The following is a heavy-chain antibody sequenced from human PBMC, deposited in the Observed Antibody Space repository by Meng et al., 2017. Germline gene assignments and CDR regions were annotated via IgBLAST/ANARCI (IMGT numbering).Heavy chain of an antibody. J-gene: IGHJ6*02. V-gene: IGHV3-23*01. CDR1: GFIFSSSA. CDR3: ARAAAYTIFGVVNIPVPSTRTSLWGYYGMDV. Sequence: GESLKISCAASGFIFSSSAMIWVRQAPGKGLEWVSAMSGSVGSTYYADSVTGRFTISRDNSKNSLYMQVNSLRAEDTDVYYCARAAAYTIFGVVNIPVPSTRTSLWGYYGMDVWGQGTTVTVSS. CDR2: MSGSVGST. D-gene: IGHD3-3*01.